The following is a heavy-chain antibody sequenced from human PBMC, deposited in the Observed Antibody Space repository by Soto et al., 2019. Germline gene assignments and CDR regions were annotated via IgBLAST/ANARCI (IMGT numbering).Heavy chain of an antibody. Sequence: QVQLVQSGAEVKKPGSSVKVSCKASGGTFSSYTISWVRQAPGQGLEWMGRIIPILGIANYAQKFQGRVTITADKSTSTAYMELSSLRSEDTAVHYCARAPSRGLYNWFDPWGQGTLVTVSS. CDR2: IIPILGIA. CDR1: GGTFSSYT. J-gene: IGHJ5*02. V-gene: IGHV1-69*02. CDR3: ARAPSRGLYNWFDP.